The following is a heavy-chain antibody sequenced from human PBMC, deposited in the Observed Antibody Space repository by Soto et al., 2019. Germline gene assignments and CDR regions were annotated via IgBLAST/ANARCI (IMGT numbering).Heavy chain of an antibody. CDR2: IYYSGST. D-gene: IGHD3-16*01. J-gene: IGHJ6*02. CDR3: ARDTDGVEGYYYGMDV. CDR1: GGSISSYY. Sequence: SETLSLTCTVSGGSISSYYWSWIRQPPGKGLEWIGYIYYSGSTNYNPSLKSRVNISVDTSKNQFSLKLSSVTAADTAVYYCARDTDGVEGYYYGMDVWGQGTTVTVSS. V-gene: IGHV4-59*01.